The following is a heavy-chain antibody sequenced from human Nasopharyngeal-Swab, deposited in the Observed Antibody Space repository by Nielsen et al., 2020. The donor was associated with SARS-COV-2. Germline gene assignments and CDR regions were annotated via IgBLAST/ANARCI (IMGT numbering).Heavy chain of an antibody. Sequence: GESLKISCAASGFSFSDYYISWIRQAPGKGLEWVSYISTTGTTMYYADSVKGRFIISRDNAKNSLFLQMNSLRAEDTAVYYCAKLGGLYDFWSGYYDYMDVWGKGTTVTVSS. V-gene: IGHV3-11*01. J-gene: IGHJ6*03. CDR2: ISTTGTTM. CDR1: GFSFSDYY. CDR3: AKLGGLYDFWSGYYDYMDV. D-gene: IGHD3-3*01.